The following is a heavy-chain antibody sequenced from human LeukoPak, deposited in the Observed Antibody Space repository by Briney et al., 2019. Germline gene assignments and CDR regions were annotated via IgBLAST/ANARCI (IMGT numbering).Heavy chain of an antibody. CDR2: LNSDVNGT. Sequence: GGSLRLSCAASGFTFSSSWIHWVRQAPGKGLVRVSRLNSDVNGTNYADSVKGRFTVSRDNAKNTFYLQMNSLRVEDSAVYYCAREEFYGASGLDYWGQGTLVTVSS. CDR1: GFTFSSSW. D-gene: IGHD4-17*01. V-gene: IGHV3-74*01. CDR3: AREEFYGASGLDY. J-gene: IGHJ4*02.